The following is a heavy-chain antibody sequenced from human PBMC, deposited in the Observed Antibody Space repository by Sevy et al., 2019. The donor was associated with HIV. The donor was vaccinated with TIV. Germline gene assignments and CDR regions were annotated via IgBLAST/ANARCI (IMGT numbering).Heavy chain of an antibody. CDR1: GFTFSSYS. CDR3: ARLSGYSSSWSYFDY. D-gene: IGHD6-13*01. J-gene: IGHJ4*02. V-gene: IGHV3-48*01. CDR2: ISGSGSTI. Sequence: GGSLRLSCAASGFTFSSYSMNWVRQAPGKGLEWVSYISGSGSTIYYADSVKGRFTISRDSAKNSLHLQMNSLRAEDTAVYYCARLSGYSSSWSYFDYWGQGTLVTVSS.